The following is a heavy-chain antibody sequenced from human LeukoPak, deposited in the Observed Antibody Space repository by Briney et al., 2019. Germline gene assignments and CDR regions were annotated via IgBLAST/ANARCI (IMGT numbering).Heavy chain of an antibody. Sequence: PGGSLKPSCAASGFNVSSNYLSWVRQAPGKGLGGVSIFYLGGSTFYAASLKGPFTISRDNCKNTLYLQMKSLRAEDTAVYYCARGGSYLSAIDIWGEGTMVTVSS. J-gene: IGHJ3*02. CDR3: ARGGSYLSAIDI. CDR2: FYLGGST. D-gene: IGHD1-26*01. CDR1: GFNVSSNY. V-gene: IGHV3-53*01.